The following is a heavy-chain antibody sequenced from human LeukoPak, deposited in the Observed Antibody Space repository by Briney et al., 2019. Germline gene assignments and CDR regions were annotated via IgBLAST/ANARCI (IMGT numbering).Heavy chain of an antibody. D-gene: IGHD3-16*01. J-gene: IGHJ4*02. CDR1: GFTLSSYA. V-gene: IGHV3-23*01. CDR3: AKDSLPSYGGYFDY. CDR2: MSGSGGNT. Sequence: GGSLRLSCAASGFTLSSYAVSWVRQAPGKGLEWVSGMSGSGGNTYYADSVKGRFTISRDISKNTLYLQMNSLRAEDTALYYCAKDSLPSYGGYFDYWGQGTLVTVSS.